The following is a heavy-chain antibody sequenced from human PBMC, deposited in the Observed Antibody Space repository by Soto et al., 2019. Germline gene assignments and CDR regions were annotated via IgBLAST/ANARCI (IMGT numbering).Heavy chain of an antibody. V-gene: IGHV3-74*01. CDR1: GFTFSSHW. Sequence: PGGSLRLSCAASGFTFSSHWMDWVRQAPGKGPVWASRINGDGISTNYAEFVQGRFTISRDNAKNTLYLQMNRLRVEDTGIYYCAGVVNVGYYYYAIDVWDPGTTLTVSS. CDR3: AGVVNVGYYYYAIDV. J-gene: IGHJ6*02. D-gene: IGHD2-15*01. CDR2: INGDGIST.